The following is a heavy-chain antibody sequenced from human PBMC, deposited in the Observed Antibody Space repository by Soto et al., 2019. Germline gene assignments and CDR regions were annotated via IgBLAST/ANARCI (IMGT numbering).Heavy chain of an antibody. Sequence: QVQLVQSGAEVKKPGASVRVSCKASGYTITCCALHWVRQAPGQRPEWMAWINAGDGDTRYSQNFQDRLTXXRXTXXNTAYMELSSLRSEDTAVYYCARDGEGEAAAAMVYWGQGTLVTVSS. CDR3: ARDGEGEAAAAMVY. V-gene: IGHV1-3*01. D-gene: IGHD6-13*01. J-gene: IGHJ4*02. CDR2: INAGDGDT. CDR1: GYTITCCA.